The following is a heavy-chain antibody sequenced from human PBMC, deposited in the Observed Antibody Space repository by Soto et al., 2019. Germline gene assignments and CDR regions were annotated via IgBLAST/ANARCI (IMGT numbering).Heavy chain of an antibody. Sequence: GSLRLSCAASGFTFSSYSMNWVRQAPGKGLEWVSSISSSSSYIYYADSVKGRFTISRDNAKNSLYLQMNSLRAEDTAVYYCGRGPEGSYYYDSSGYYYFDYWGQGTLVTVSS. CDR2: ISSSSSYI. D-gene: IGHD3-22*01. V-gene: IGHV3-21*01. CDR1: GFTFSSYS. J-gene: IGHJ4*02. CDR3: GRGPEGSYYYDSSGYYYFDY.